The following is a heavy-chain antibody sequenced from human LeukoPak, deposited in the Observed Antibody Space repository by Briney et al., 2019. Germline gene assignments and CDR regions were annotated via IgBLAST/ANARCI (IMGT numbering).Heavy chain of an antibody. V-gene: IGHV4-39*01. CDR2: IYYSGST. J-gene: IGHJ4*02. D-gene: IGHD2-15*01. CDR3: ARSVVAATRVIDY. CDR1: GGSISSSSYY. Sequence: SETLSLTCTASGGSISSSSYYWGWIRQPPGKGLEWIGSIYYSGSTYYNPSLKSRVTISVDTSKNQFSLKLSSVTAADTAVYYCARSVVAATRVIDYWGQGTLVTVSS.